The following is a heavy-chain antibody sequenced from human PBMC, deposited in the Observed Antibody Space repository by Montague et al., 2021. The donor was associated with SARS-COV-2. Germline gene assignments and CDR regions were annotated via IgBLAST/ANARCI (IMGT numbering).Heavy chain of an antibody. CDR2: IYNSGST. V-gene: IGHV4-39*01. CDR3: ARHRAGIVVVVAASYWYFDL. D-gene: IGHD2-15*01. J-gene: IGHJ2*01. CDR1: GGSISSSSYY. Sequence: SETLSLTCTVSGGSISSSSYYWGWIRQPPGKGLEWIGSIYNSGSTYYNPSLKSRVTISVDTSKNQFSLKLSSVTAADTAVYYCARHRAGIVVVVAASYWYFDLRGRGTLVTVSS.